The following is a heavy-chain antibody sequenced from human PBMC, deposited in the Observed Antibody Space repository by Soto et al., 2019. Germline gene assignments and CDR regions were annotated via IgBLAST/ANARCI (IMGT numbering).Heavy chain of an antibody. D-gene: IGHD1-26*01. J-gene: IGHJ4*02. Sequence: GGSLRLSCAASGFTFSSYGMHWVRQAPGKGLEWVAVIWYDGSNKYYADSVKGRFTISRDNSKNTLYLQMNSLRAEDTAVYYCARDRPDTVGATFYYFDYWGQGTLVTVSS. CDR3: ARDRPDTVGATFYYFDY. CDR2: IWYDGSNK. V-gene: IGHV3-33*01. CDR1: GFTFSSYG.